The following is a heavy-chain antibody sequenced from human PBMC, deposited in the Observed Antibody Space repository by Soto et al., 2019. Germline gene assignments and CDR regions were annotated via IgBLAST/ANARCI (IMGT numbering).Heavy chain of an antibody. J-gene: IGHJ3*02. V-gene: IGHV1-58*01. D-gene: IGHD3-10*01. Sequence: SVKVSCKASGFTFTSSAVQWVRQARGQRLEWIGWIVVGSGNTNYAQKFQERVTITRDMATSTAYMELSSLRSEDTAVYYCAAPTYYGSGSYYTLPAFDIWGQGTMVTVSS. CDR2: IVVGSGNT. CDR3: AAPTYYGSGSYYTLPAFDI. CDR1: GFTFTSSA.